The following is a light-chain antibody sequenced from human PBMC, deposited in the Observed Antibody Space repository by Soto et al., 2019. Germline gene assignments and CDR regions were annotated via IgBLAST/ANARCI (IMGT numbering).Light chain of an antibody. Sequence: QSVLTQPPSASGSPGQSVAISCTGTSSDVGGNNYVSWYQQHPGKAPKLMVYEVTKRPSGVPDRFSGSKSGNTASLTVSGXQAEDEADYYCSSYAGSNNVIFGGGTQLTVL. CDR1: SSDVGGNNY. CDR2: EVT. V-gene: IGLV2-8*01. J-gene: IGLJ2*01. CDR3: SSYAGSNNVI.